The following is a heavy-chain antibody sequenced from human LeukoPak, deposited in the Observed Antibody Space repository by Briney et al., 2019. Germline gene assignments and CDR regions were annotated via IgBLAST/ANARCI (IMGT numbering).Heavy chain of an antibody. Sequence: LRLSCAASAFTFREHYMSWIRQAPGKGLEWIGEINHSGSTNYNPSLKSRVTISVDTSKNQFSLKLSSVTAADTAVYYCARHAPVAGGPSFDYWGQGTLVTVSS. CDR3: ARHAPVAGGPSFDY. D-gene: IGHD6-19*01. CDR2: INHSGST. V-gene: IGHV4-34*01. CDR1: AFTFREHY. J-gene: IGHJ4*02.